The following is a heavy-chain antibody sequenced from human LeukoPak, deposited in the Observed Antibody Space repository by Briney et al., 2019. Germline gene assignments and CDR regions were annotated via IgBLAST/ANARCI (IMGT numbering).Heavy chain of an antibody. V-gene: IGHV1-69*06. CDR2: IIPIFGTA. CDR3: ATLPVRGVIGFDY. J-gene: IGHJ4*02. D-gene: IGHD3-10*01. CDR1: GGTFSSYA. Sequence: SVKVSCKASGGTFSSYAISWVRQAPGQGLEWMGGIIPIFGTANYAQKFQGRVTMTEDTSTDTAYMELSSLRSEDTAVYYCATLPVRGVIGFDYWGQGTLVTVSS.